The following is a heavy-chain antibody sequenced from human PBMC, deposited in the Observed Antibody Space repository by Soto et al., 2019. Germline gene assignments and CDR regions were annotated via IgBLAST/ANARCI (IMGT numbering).Heavy chain of an antibody. CDR3: XSTWSGYYYFDS. CDR2: ISYDGNNR. Sequence: QVQLVESGGGVVQPGRSLRLSCAASGFTFSSYGMHWVRQAPGKGLEWVAVISYDGNNRYYGDSVKGRFTISRDNSKNTVYLQMNSLRVEDTAVYYCXSTWSGYYYFDSWGQGTLVTVSS. J-gene: IGHJ4*02. CDR1: GFTFSSYG. D-gene: IGHD3-3*01. V-gene: IGHV3-30*03.